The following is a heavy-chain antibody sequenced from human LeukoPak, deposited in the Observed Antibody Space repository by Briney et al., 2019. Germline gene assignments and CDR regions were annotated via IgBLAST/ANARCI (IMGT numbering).Heavy chain of an antibody. D-gene: IGHD3-22*01. Sequence: GGSLRLSCAASGFTFSNAWMSWVRQAPGKGLEWVGRIKSKTDGGTTDYAAPVKGRFTISRDDSKNTLYLQMNSLKTEDTAVYYCTTDLTGYYYDSSGYPDYWGQGTLVTVSS. V-gene: IGHV3-15*01. CDR2: IKSKTDGGTT. J-gene: IGHJ4*02. CDR1: GFTFSNAW. CDR3: TTDLTGYYYDSSGYPDY.